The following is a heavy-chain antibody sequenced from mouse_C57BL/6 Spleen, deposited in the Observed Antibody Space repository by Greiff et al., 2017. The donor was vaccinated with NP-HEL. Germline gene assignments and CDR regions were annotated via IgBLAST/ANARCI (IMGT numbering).Heavy chain of an antibody. Sequence: EVQLQQSGAELVRPGASVKLSCTASGFNIKDDYMHWVKQRPEQGLEWIGWMDPENGDTEYASKFQGKATITADTSSNTAYLQLSSLTSEDTAVYYCTYYTPFAYWGQGTLVTVSA. J-gene: IGHJ3*01. CDR2: MDPENGDT. V-gene: IGHV14-4*01. CDR1: GFNIKDDY. D-gene: IGHD2-12*01. CDR3: TYYTPFAY.